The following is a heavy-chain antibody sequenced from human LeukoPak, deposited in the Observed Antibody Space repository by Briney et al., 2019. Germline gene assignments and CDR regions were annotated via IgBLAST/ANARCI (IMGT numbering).Heavy chain of an antibody. CDR3: AKKGGCSSTSCYAYYFDY. D-gene: IGHD2-2*01. CDR1: GFTFSSYG. V-gene: IGHV3-23*01. CDR2: ISGSGGST. J-gene: IGHJ4*02. Sequence: PGGSLRLSCAASGFTFSSYGMSWVRQAPGKGLEWVSAISGSGGSTYYADSVKGRFTISRDNSKNTLYLQMNSLRAEDTAVYYCAKKGGCSSTSCYAYYFDYWGQGTLVTVSS.